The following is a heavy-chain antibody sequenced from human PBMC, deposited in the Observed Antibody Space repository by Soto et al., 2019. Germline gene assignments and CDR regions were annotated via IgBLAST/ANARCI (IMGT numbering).Heavy chain of an antibody. V-gene: IGHV3-43*01. D-gene: IGHD2-2*01. Sequence: EVQLVESGGVVVQPGGSLRLSCDASGFIFDDFSMQWVRQAPGKGLEWVSLIGRDGINTYYADSVKGRFTISRDNSKNSLYLQMNSLTTEDTALYYCAKECGDASWASYDSWGQGTLVTVSS. CDR2: IGRDGINT. CDR3: AKECGDASWASYDS. CDR1: GFIFDDFS. J-gene: IGHJ4*02.